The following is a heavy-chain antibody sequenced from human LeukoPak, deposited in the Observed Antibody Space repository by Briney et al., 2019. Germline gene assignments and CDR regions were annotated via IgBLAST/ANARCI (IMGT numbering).Heavy chain of an antibody. CDR3: ATDYGDYAP. D-gene: IGHD4-17*01. CDR1: GFTFSSYW. V-gene: IGHV3-7*01. CDR2: IKQDGSEK. Sequence: GGSLRLSCAASGFTFSSYWMSWVRQAPGKGLEWAANIKQDGSEKYYVDSVKGRFTISRDNAKNSLYLQMNSLRAEVTAVYYCATDYGDYAPWGQGTLVTVSS. J-gene: IGHJ5*02.